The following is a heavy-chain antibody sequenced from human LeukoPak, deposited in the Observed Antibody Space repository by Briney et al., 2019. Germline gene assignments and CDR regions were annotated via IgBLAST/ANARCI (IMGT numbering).Heavy chain of an antibody. CDR1: GFTFSSYA. J-gene: IGHJ4*02. Sequence: GGSLRLSCAASGFTFSSYAMSWVRQAPGKGLEWVAFIRYDGSNKYYADSVKGRFTISRDNSKNTLYLQMNSLRAEDTAVYYCARGMGGYDLYYFDYWGQGTLVTVSS. CDR3: ARGMGGYDLYYFDY. CDR2: IRYDGSNK. D-gene: IGHD5-12*01. V-gene: IGHV3-30*02.